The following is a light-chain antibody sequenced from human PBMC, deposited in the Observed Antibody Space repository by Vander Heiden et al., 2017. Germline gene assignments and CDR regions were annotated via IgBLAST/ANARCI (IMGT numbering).Light chain of an antibody. V-gene: IGLV3-19*01. CDR1: SIRSYN. CDR2: GKN. CDR3: NSRDSSGNHNV. Sequence: SSELTQDPAVSVALGQTVRSTCQGDSIRSYNASWYQQKPGQAPVLVIYGKNNRPSGIPDRFSGSSSGNTASLTSTGAQAEDEADYYCNSRDSSGNHNVFGTGTKVTVL. J-gene: IGLJ1*01.